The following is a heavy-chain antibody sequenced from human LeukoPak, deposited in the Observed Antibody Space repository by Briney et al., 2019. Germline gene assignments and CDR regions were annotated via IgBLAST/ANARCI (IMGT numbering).Heavy chain of an antibody. V-gene: IGHV1-2*02. D-gene: IGHD2-2*01. CDR1: GYTFTGYY. CDR3: ASNIVVVPALDY. J-gene: IGHJ4*02. CDR2: INPNSGGT. Sequence: ASVKVSCKASGYTFTGYYMHWVRQAPGQGLEWMGWINPNSGGTNYAQKFQGRVAMTRDTSISTAYMELSRLRSDDTAVYYCASNIVVVPALDYWGQGTLITVSS.